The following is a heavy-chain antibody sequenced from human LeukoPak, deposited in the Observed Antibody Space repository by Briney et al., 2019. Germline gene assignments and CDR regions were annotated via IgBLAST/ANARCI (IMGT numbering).Heavy chain of an antibody. CDR2: INHSGST. Sequence: SETLSLTCAVYGGSFSGYYWSWIRQPPGKGLEWIGEINHSGSTNYNPSLKSRVTISVDTSKNQFSLKLSSVTAADTAVYYCARERRRWLVFSWFDPWGQGTLVTVSS. CDR3: ARERRRWLVFSWFDP. V-gene: IGHV4-34*01. J-gene: IGHJ5*02. CDR1: GGSFSGYY. D-gene: IGHD6-19*01.